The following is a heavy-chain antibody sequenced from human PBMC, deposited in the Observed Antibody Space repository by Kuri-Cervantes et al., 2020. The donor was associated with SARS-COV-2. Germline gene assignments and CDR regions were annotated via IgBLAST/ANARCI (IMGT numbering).Heavy chain of an antibody. CDR3: ARGVEVPKLYYYYDMDV. CDR2: ISHDGSSK. CDR1: GFTFSTHA. J-gene: IGHJ6*02. D-gene: IGHD2-2*01. V-gene: IGHV3-30-3*01. Sequence: GESLKISCAASGFTFSTHAMHWVRQAPGKGLEWVAVISHDGSSKYYADSVKGRFTISRDNSKNTLYLQMKSLRAEDTAVYYCARGVEVPKLYYYYDMDVWGQGTTVTVSS.